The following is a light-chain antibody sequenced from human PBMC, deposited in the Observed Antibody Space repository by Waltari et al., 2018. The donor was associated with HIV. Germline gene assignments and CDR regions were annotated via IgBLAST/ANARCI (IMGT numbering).Light chain of an antibody. CDR2: GNN. J-gene: IGLJ2*01. CDR1: SSNIGADYD. Sequence: QSVLTQPPSVFGAPGQRVTISCTGSSSNIGADYDVQWYQQVPGTAPKLLIYGNNNRPSWVPDRSSGSKSGTSASLAITGLQAEDEADYYCQSYDSGLSGVVFGGGTRLTVL. CDR3: QSYDSGLSGVV. V-gene: IGLV1-40*01.